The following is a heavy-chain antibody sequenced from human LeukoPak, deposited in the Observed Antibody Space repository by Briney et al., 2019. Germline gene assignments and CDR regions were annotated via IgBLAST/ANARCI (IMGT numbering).Heavy chain of an antibody. Sequence: PGGSLRLSCAASGFTFSSYSMNWVSQAPGKGLEWVSSISSSSSYIYYADSVKGRFTISRDNAKNSLYLQMNSLRAEDTAVYYCARSKPGGSCPDYWGQGTLVTVSS. CDR3: ARSKPGGSCPDY. D-gene: IGHD2-15*01. J-gene: IGHJ4*02. V-gene: IGHV3-21*01. CDR1: GFTFSSYS. CDR2: ISSSSSYI.